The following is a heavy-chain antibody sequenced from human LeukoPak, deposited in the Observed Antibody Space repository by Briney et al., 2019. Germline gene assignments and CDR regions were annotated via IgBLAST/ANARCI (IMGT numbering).Heavy chain of an antibody. CDR2: INAGNGNT. D-gene: IGHD3-10*01. Sequence: ASVKVSCKASGYTFTSYAMHWVRQAPGQRLEWMGWINAGNGNTKYSQKFQGRVTITRDTSACTAYMELSSLRSEDTAVYYCARDIDRRIWFSDYWGQGTLVTVSS. J-gene: IGHJ4*02. V-gene: IGHV1-3*01. CDR3: ARDIDRRIWFSDY. CDR1: GYTFTSYA.